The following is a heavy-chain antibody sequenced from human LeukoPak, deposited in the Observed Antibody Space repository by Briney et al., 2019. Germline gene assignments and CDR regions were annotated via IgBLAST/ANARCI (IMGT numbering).Heavy chain of an antibody. CDR1: GGSISSGGYY. D-gene: IGHD3-3*01. J-gene: IGHJ6*02. Sequence: PSETLSLTCTVSGGSISSGGYYWSWIRQHPGKGLEWIGYIYYSGSTYYNPSLKSRVTISVDTSKNQFSLKLGSVTAADTAVHYGARFVGDQHDFWSGYYTYYYGMDVWGQGTTVSVSS. CDR2: IYYSGST. CDR3: ARFVGDQHDFWSGYYTYYYGMDV. V-gene: IGHV4-31*03.